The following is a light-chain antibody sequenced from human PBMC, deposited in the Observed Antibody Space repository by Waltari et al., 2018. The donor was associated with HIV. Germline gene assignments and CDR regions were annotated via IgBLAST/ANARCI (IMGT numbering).Light chain of an antibody. CDR2: EDN. CDR1: KLGDKF. Sequence: SYELTQPPSVSVSPGQTAKITCSGEKLGDKFVSWYMQGPGQSPLVLIYEDNKRPSGIPERFSGSNSGNTATLTISGTQALDEADYYCQAWDSNTAVFGGGTKLTVL. J-gene: IGLJ3*02. V-gene: IGLV3-1*01. CDR3: QAWDSNTAV.